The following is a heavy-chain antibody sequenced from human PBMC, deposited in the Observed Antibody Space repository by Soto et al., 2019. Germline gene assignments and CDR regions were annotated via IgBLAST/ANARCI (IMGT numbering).Heavy chain of an antibody. J-gene: IGHJ6*02. V-gene: IGHV1-2*02. CDR2: INPRFGDT. D-gene: IGHD3-10*01. CDR3: ARNMDYYYGPGSGNGHGF. Sequence: QVQLVQSGAELKEPGDSVRVSCEASGSTFTAYYIHWVRQAPGQGLEWMGWINPRFGDTSYAQDFQGRVSMTRDTSISTVYMELSRLTSDDTAIYYCARNMDYYYGPGSGNGHGFWGQGTTVTVFS. CDR1: GSTFTAYY.